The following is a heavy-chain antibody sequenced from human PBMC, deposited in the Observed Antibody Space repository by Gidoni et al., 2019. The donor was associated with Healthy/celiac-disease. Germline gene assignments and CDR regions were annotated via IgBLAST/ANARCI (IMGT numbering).Heavy chain of an antibody. V-gene: IGHV2-70*01. CDR2: IDWDDDK. CDR3: ARIPGIAVAGYYYYYGMDV. D-gene: IGHD6-19*01. Sequence: QVTLRESGPALVKPTQTLTLTCTFSGFSLSTSGMCVSWIRQPPGKALEWLALIDWDDDKYYSTSLKTRLTISKDTSKNQVVLTMTNMDPVDTATYYCARIPGIAVAGYYYYYGMDVWGQGTTVTVSS. CDR1: GFSLSTSGMC. J-gene: IGHJ6*02.